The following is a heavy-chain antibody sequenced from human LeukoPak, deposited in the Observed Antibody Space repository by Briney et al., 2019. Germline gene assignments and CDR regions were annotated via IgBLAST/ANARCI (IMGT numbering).Heavy chain of an antibody. J-gene: IGHJ4*02. CDR2: ISSSSTYI. CDR3: ARANVAVPEVDY. Sequence: PGGSLRLSCAASGFTFTSYTMSWVRQAPGKGLEWVSSISSSSTYIYYADSLKGRFTISRDNAKNSLYLQMHSLSAEDTAVYYCARANVAVPEVDYWGQGTLVTVSS. D-gene: IGHD6-19*01. V-gene: IGHV3-21*01. CDR1: GFTFTSYT.